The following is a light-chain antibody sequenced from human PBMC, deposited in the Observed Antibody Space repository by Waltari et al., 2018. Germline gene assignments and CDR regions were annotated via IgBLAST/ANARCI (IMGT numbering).Light chain of an antibody. Sequence: QSALTQHASVSGSPGQSIPIPCTGTSSYVGFYNYVSWYQQHPGKASKLMIYDVSERPSGVSNRFSVSKSGNTASLTISGLQAEDEADYYCNSYAGSSSWVFGGGTKLTVL. J-gene: IGLJ3*02. CDR3: NSYAGSSSWV. CDR1: SSYVGFYNY. CDR2: DVS. V-gene: IGLV2-14*01.